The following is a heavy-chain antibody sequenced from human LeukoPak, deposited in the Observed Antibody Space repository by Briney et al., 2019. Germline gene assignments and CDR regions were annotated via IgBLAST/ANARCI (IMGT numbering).Heavy chain of an antibody. CDR2: ISSSSSYI. Sequence: GGSLRPSCAASGFTFSSYSMNWVRQAPGKGLEWVSSISSSSSYIYYADSVKGRFTISRDNAKNSLYLQMNSLRAEDTAVYYCARDLSSGWYYAFDIWGQGTMVTVSS. V-gene: IGHV3-21*01. D-gene: IGHD6-19*01. CDR3: ARDLSSGWYYAFDI. CDR1: GFTFSSYS. J-gene: IGHJ3*02.